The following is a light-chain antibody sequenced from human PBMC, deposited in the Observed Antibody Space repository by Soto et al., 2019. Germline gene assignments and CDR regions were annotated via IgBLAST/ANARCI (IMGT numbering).Light chain of an antibody. J-gene: IGKJ1*01. V-gene: IGKV3-15*01. CDR2: YAS. CDR1: QSVTST. Sequence: EIVLTQSPGTLSLSPGERATLSCRASQSVTSTSLAWYQQRPGQAPRLLIHYASTRASGVPARFSGSGSGTNFTLAIDSLQSEDFAIYYCQQYAYWPETFGHGTKVDIK. CDR3: QQYAYWPET.